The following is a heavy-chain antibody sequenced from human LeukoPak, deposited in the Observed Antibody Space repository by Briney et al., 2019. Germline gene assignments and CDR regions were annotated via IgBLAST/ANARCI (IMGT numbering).Heavy chain of an antibody. CDR2: IYYSGST. CDR3: AKHYYGSGSSRGNWFDP. V-gene: IGHV4-59*01. Sequence: SETLSLTCTVSGGSISSYYWSWIRQPPGKGLEWSGYIYYSGSTNYNPSLKSRVTISVDTSKNQFSLKRSSVTAADTAVYYCAKHYYGSGSSRGNWFDPWGQGTLVTVSS. CDR1: GGSISSYY. J-gene: IGHJ5*02. D-gene: IGHD3-10*01.